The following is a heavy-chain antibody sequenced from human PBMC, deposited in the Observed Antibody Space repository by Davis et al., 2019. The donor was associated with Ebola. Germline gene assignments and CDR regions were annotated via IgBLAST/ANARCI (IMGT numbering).Heavy chain of an antibody. Sequence: ASVKVSCKASGYTFTSYDINWVRQATGQGLEWMGWMNPNCGNTGYAQKFQGRVTMTRNTSISTAYMELSSLRSEDTAVYYCWRAGYCSSTSCPRRDNWFDPWGQGTLVTVSS. CDR1: GYTFTSYD. CDR3: WRAGYCSSTSCPRRDNWFDP. CDR2: MNPNCGNT. D-gene: IGHD2-2*01. J-gene: IGHJ5*02. V-gene: IGHV1-8*01.